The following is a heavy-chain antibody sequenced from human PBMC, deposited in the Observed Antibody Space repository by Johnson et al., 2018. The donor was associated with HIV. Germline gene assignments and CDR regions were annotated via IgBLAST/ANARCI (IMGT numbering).Heavy chain of an antibody. Sequence: VQVLESGGGVVQPGRSLRLSCAASGFTFSSYGMHWVRQAPGKGLEWVAVIWYDGSNKYYADSVKGRFTISRDNSKNTLYLQMNSLRAEDTAVYYCAKVLYSSSSDAFDIWGQGTMVTVSS. CDR3: AKVLYSSSSDAFDI. CDR1: GFTFSSYG. D-gene: IGHD6-6*01. V-gene: IGHV3-33*06. CDR2: IWYDGSNK. J-gene: IGHJ3*02.